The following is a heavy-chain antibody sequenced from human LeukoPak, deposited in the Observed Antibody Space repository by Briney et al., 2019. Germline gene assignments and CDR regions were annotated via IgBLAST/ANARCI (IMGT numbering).Heavy chain of an antibody. Sequence: AAVKVSCKASGYSLSGYYMHWVRQAPGQGVEWMGWINPISGGTNYAQKFQGRVTMSRDTSISTAYMELSGLRSDDTAVYYCARGGAYCSGATCYVDYWGQGSLVTVSS. CDR1: GYSLSGYY. D-gene: IGHD2-15*01. V-gene: IGHV1-2*02. J-gene: IGHJ4*02. CDR3: ARGGAYCSGATCYVDY. CDR2: INPISGGT.